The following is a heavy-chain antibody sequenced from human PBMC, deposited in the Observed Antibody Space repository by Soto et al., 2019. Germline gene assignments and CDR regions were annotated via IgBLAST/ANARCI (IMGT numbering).Heavy chain of an antibody. CDR3: ARDRGDGYNPYYYYGMDV. CDR2: IYYSGST. Sequence: QVQLQESGPGLVKPSQTLSLTCTVSGGSISSGNYYWSWVRQHPGKGLEWIGYIYYSGSTFYNPSLKSRVXLXVDXSKNQFSLKLSSVTAADTAVYYCARDRGDGYNPYYYYGMDVWGQGTTVTVSS. V-gene: IGHV4-31*03. D-gene: IGHD3-10*01. J-gene: IGHJ6*02. CDR1: GGSISSGNYY.